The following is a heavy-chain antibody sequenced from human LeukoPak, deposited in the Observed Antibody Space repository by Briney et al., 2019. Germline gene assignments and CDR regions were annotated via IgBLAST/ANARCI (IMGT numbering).Heavy chain of an antibody. Sequence: SQTLSLTCTVSGGSISSGGYYWTWIRQPPGEGLEWPGYIYHSGNTYYNPSLKSRLTISVDTSKNQFSLKLNSVTAADTAIYYCARTPATTASYMDVWGKGTTVTVSS. V-gene: IGHV4-30-2*01. J-gene: IGHJ6*03. CDR2: IYHSGNT. CDR3: ARTPATTASYMDV. CDR1: GGSISSGGYY. D-gene: IGHD4-11*01.